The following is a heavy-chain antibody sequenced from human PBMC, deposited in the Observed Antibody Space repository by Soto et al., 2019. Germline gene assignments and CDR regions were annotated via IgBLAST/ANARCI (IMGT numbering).Heavy chain of an antibody. V-gene: IGHV3-15*01. CDR1: GLTFSNAW. D-gene: IGHD6-19*01. Sequence: GGSLRLSCAASGLTFSNAWMSWVRQAPGKGLEWVGRIKTKTDGGSTDYAPPVKGRFTISRDDSKNTLYLQMNSLKTEVTAVYYCTTWEAVTGYFDDWGQGALVTVSS. CDR3: TTWEAVTGYFDD. J-gene: IGHJ4*02. CDR2: IKTKTDGGST.